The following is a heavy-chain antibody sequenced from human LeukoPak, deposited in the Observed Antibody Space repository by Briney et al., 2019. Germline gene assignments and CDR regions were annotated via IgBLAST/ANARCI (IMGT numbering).Heavy chain of an antibody. CDR1: GFTFSSYS. J-gene: IGHJ4*02. Sequence: PGGSLRLTCAASGFTFSSYSMNWVRQAPGKGLEWVSSISSSSSYIYYADSVKGRFTISRDNAKNSLYLQMNSLRAEDTAVYYCASGLSSSCGYWGQGTLVTVSS. CDR2: ISSSSSYI. V-gene: IGHV3-21*01. CDR3: ASGLSSSCGY. D-gene: IGHD6-13*01.